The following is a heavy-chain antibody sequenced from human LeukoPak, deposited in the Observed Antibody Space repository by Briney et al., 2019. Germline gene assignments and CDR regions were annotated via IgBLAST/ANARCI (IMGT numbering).Heavy chain of an antibody. CDR1: GGSISSYY. V-gene: IGHV4-59*12. J-gene: IGHJ4*02. CDR2: IYYSGST. CDR3: ARSGSGWYGEGDFDY. Sequence: PSETLSLTCTVSGGSISSYYWSWIRQPPGKGLEWIGYIYYSGSTNYNPSLKSRVTISVDTSKNQFSLKLSSVTAADTAVYYCARSGSGWYGEGDFDYWGQGTLVTVSS. D-gene: IGHD6-19*01.